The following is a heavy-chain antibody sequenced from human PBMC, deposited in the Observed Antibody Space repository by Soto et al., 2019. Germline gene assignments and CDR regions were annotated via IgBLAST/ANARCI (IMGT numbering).Heavy chain of an antibody. J-gene: IGHJ4*02. CDR2: TYYTSKWNY. D-gene: IGHD5-18*01. CDR1: GDSVSSNNVA. V-gene: IGHV6-1*01. CDR3: ARGRNSAFDY. Sequence: QPLSLTCAISGDSVSSNNVAWNWVRQSPSRGLEWLGRTYYTSKWNYDYAVSVKSRISVAPDTSKNQFSLQVNFVTPEDTAVYYCARGRNSAFDYWGQGTLVTVSS.